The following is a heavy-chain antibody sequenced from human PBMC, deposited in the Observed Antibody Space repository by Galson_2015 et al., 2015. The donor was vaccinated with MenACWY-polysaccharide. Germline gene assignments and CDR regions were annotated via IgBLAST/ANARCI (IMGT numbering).Heavy chain of an antibody. Sequence: SLRLSCAASGFTFSSYAMSWVRQAPGKGLEWVANIKQDGSEKNYVGSVKGRFTISRDNAKNTLYLQMDSLRVEDTAVYYCARILYYWGQGTLVTVSP. V-gene: IGHV3-7*01. CDR2: IKQDGSEK. CDR3: ARILYY. CDR1: GFTFSSYA. J-gene: IGHJ4*02.